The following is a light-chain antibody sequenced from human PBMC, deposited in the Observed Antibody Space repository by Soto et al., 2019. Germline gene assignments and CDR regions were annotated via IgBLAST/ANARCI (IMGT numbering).Light chain of an antibody. CDR3: QSYDTSLNGV. CDR2: GIN. CDR1: SSNIGAGFD. Sequence: QSVLTQPPSVSGAPGQRVTISCTGNSSNIGAGFDVHWYQQLPGTAPKLLIHGINNRPSGVPDRFTASKSGTSASLAIAGLQAADEADYYCQSYDTSLNGVFGGGTKVTVL. V-gene: IGLV1-40*01. J-gene: IGLJ3*02.